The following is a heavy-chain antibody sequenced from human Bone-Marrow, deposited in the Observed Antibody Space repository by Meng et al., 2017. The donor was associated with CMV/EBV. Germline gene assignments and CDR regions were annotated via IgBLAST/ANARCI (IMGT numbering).Heavy chain of an antibody. CDR3: ARDKTGMDV. J-gene: IGHJ6*02. CDR1: GFTFSTCS. Sequence: GESLKISCAASGFTFSTCSMNWVRQAPGKGLEWVSSISSSSYIYYADSVKGRFTISRDNAKNSLYLQMNSLRAEDTAVYYCARDKTGMDVWGQGTTVTVSS. CDR2: ISSSSYI. V-gene: IGHV3-21*01.